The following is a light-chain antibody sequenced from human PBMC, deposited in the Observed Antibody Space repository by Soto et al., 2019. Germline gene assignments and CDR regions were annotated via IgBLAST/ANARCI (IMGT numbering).Light chain of an antibody. CDR2: DTT. Sequence: AVVTQEPSLTVSPGGTVTLTCDSSTGTVTSGHFPYWFQQKSGQAPRTLIYDTTNKHSWTPARFSGSLLGGKAALTLSGAQPEDEAEYYCLLYFSGVRVFGGGTKLTVL. J-gene: IGLJ2*01. CDR1: TGTVTSGHF. V-gene: IGLV7-46*01. CDR3: LLYFSGVRV.